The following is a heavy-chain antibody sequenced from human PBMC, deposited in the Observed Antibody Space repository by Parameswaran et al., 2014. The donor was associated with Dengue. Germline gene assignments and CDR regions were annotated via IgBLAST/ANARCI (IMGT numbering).Heavy chain of an antibody. CDR2: ISGSGGST. J-gene: IGHJ5*02. Sequence: RWIRQPPGKGLEWVSAISGSGGSTYYADSVKGRFTISRDNSKNTLYLQMNSLRAEDTAVYYCAKDYAGAARPHSGSLPWGQGTLVTVSS. D-gene: IGHD6-6*01. V-gene: IGHV3-23*01. CDR3: AKDYAGAARPHSGSLP.